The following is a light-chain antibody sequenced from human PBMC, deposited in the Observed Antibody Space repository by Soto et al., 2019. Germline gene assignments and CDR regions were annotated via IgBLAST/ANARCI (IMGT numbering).Light chain of an antibody. V-gene: IGKV3-15*01. CDR2: GAS. CDR1: QSVSSN. Sequence: EIVMTQSPATLSVSPGERATLSCRASQSVSSNLAWYPQTPGQAPRLXXYGASTRATGIPARFSGSGSETELTLTISSLQSEDFAVYDCQQYNNWPPITFGQGTRLEI. CDR3: QQYNNWPPIT. J-gene: IGKJ5*01.